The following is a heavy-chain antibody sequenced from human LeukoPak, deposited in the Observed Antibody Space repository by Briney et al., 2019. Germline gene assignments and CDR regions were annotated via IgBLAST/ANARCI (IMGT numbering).Heavy chain of an antibody. CDR3: AKDGVVATISSYYYYYYMDV. CDR1: GFTFDNYA. V-gene: IGHV3-9*01. D-gene: IGHD5-12*01. J-gene: IGHJ6*03. CDR2: ISWNSGSI. Sequence: GRSLRLSCAASGFTFDNYAMHWVRQAPGKGLEWVSGISWNSGSIGYADSVKGRFTISRDNAKNSLYLQMNSLRAEDTALYYCAKDGVVATISSYYYYYYMDVWGKGTTVTVSS.